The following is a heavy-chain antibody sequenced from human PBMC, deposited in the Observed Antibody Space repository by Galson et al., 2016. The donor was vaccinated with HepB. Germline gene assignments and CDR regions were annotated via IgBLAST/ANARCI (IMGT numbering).Heavy chain of an antibody. J-gene: IGHJ4*02. V-gene: IGHV2-5*02. Sequence: PALVKPTQTLTLTCTFSGFSLSSPAVGVGWIRQSPGKALEWLALIYWDDDKQYNASLRSRLTITKDSSRNQVVLTMTSMDPVDTATYYCAHGSGWLSDYWGQGILVTVSS. D-gene: IGHD6-19*01. CDR3: AHGSGWLSDY. CDR1: GFSLSSPAVG. CDR2: IYWDDDK.